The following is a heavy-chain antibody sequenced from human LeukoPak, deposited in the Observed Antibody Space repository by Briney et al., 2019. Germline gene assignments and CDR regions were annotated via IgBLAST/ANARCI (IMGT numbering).Heavy chain of an antibody. CDR2: ISPFNGHT. V-gene: IGHV1-18*01. D-gene: IGHD6-19*01. CDR1: GYTFTSYG. CDR3: ARDLGIIAVVAYGMDV. Sequence: VASVKVSCKASGYTFTSYGISWVRQAPGQGLEWMGWISPFNGHTNYAQKFQDRVTMTTDPFTSTVYMELRSLRSGDTAVYYCARDLGIIAVVAYGMDVWGQGTTVIVSS. J-gene: IGHJ6*02.